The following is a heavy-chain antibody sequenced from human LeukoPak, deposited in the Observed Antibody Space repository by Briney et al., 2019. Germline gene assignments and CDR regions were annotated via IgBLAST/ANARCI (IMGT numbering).Heavy chain of an antibody. J-gene: IGHJ4*02. CDR3: ARAVDSSGYLPLDY. CDR1: GNSISSGDNY. CDR2: IYTSGST. D-gene: IGHD3-22*01. Sequence: SETLSLTCTVSGNSISSGDNYWSWIRQPAGKGLEWIGRIYTSGSTNYNPSLKRRVTLSVDTSKSQVSLTLSSVTAADTAVYYCARAVDSSGYLPLDYWGQGTLVTVSS. V-gene: IGHV4-61*02.